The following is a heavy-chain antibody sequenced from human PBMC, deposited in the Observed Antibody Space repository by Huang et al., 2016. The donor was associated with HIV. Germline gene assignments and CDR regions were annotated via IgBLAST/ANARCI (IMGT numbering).Heavy chain of an antibody. CDR3: ATDTRAYYYGSGTNGMDV. Sequence: QVHLVQSRGELKKPGASVRVSCKTSGYTFNNYGIGWVRTAPGQGVDWMGWSSPYSGNPKYEQKFQGRLTRTTDTSTRTVSMDLRSLRSDDTAVYYCATDTRAYYYGSGTNGMDVWGQGTTVIVSS. CDR2: SSPYSGNP. CDR1: GYTFNNYG. D-gene: IGHD3-10*01. V-gene: IGHV1-18*04. J-gene: IGHJ6*02.